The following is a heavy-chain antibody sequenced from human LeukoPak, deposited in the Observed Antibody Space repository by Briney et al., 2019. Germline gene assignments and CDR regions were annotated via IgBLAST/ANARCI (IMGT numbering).Heavy chain of an antibody. J-gene: IGHJ4*02. CDR2: VSHGGST. Sequence: PSETLSLTCAVYGGPFSNYYWTWIRQPPGKGLEWIGEVSHGGSTNYNPSLKSRVTISADTSRLQFSLKLTSVTAADTAVYYCARELDVWGQGALVTVAS. CDR3: ARELDV. D-gene: IGHD1-1*01. CDR1: GGPFSNYY. V-gene: IGHV4-34*01.